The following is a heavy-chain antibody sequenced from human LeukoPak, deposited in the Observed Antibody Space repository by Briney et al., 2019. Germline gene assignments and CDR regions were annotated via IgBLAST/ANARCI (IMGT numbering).Heavy chain of an antibody. CDR3: ARALNRGETRELGLDY. D-gene: IGHD1-26*01. J-gene: IGHJ4*02. CDR2: ISSSGSTI. Sequence: GGSLRLSCAASGFTFSDCYMSWIRQAPGKGLEWVSYISSSGSTIYYADSVKGRFTISRDNAKNSLYLQMNSLRAEDTAVYYCARALNRGETRELGLDYWGQGTLVTVSS. V-gene: IGHV3-11*04. CDR1: GFTFSDCY.